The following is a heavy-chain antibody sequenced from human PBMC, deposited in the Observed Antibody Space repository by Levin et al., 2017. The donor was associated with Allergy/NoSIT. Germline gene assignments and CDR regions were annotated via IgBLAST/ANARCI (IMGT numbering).Heavy chain of an antibody. V-gene: IGHV4-61*01. J-gene: IGHJ5*02. CDR1: GAAVSTDNSLY. D-gene: IGHD1-1*01. CDR2: YYDSGTI. Sequence: SETLSLTCTVSGAAVSTDNSLYWTWIRQPPGKGLEWIGSYYDSGTIKYNPSLMSRVTISVDTPKNQFSLKVRSVTATDMATYYCARLTTGTRGHHWFDPWGQGTLVTVSS. CDR3: ARLTTGTRGHHWFDP.